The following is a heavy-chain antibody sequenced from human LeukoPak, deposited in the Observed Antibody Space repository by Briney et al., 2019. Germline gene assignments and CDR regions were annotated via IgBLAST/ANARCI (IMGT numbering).Heavy chain of an antibody. D-gene: IGHD6-13*01. CDR2: IYTSGST. CDR3: EGSSWYADY. J-gene: IGHJ4*02. CDR1: GGSFSGYY. Sequence: SETLSLTCAVYGGSFSGYYWSWIRQPAGKGLEWIGRIYTSGSTNYNPSLKSRVTISVDTSKNQFSLKLSSVTAADTAVYYCEGSSWYADYWGQGTLVTVSS. V-gene: IGHV4-59*10.